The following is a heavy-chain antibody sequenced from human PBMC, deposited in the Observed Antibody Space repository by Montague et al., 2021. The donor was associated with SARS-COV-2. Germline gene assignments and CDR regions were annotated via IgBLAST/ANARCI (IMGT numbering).Heavy chain of an antibody. CDR2: INHSGTT. CDR1: GGSVSGSSYY. V-gene: IGHV4-39*01. D-gene: IGHD2-2*01. CDR3: ARQGGPAGKHWFDP. J-gene: IGHJ5*02. Sequence: SETLSLTCTVSGGSVSGSSYYWAWIRPPPGKGLEWIVNINHSGTTFSTLSLQSPVTISVYTYKNSVTLKSNSVAAADTAGCYCARQGGPAGKHWFDPWGQGTLVTVSS.